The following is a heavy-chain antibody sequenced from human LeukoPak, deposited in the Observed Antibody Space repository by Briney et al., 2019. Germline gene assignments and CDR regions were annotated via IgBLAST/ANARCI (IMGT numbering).Heavy chain of an antibody. CDR2: INPNSGGT. V-gene: IGHV1-2*02. Sequence: ASVKVSCKASGYTFTGYYMHWVRQAPGQGLEWMGWINPNSGGTNYAQKFQGRFTMTRDTSISTAYMELSRLRSDDTAVYYCARDKPIAVAGTPDYWGQGTLVTVSS. J-gene: IGHJ4*02. CDR3: ARDKPIAVAGTPDY. CDR1: GYTFTGYY. D-gene: IGHD6-19*01.